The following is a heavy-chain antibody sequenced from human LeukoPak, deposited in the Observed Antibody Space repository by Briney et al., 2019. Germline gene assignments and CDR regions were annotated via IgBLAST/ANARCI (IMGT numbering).Heavy chain of an antibody. J-gene: IGHJ4*02. Sequence: SETLSLTCTVADYSISSGYYWGWIRQPPGKGLEWVGYIFYTGGTNYNPSLKSRVTISEDTSKNQFSLKLTSVTAADTAVYYCARASWAYSPFDSWGQGTLVTVSS. V-gene: IGHV4-38-2*02. D-gene: IGHD2-21*01. CDR2: IFYTGGT. CDR3: ARASWAYSPFDS. CDR1: DYSISSGYY.